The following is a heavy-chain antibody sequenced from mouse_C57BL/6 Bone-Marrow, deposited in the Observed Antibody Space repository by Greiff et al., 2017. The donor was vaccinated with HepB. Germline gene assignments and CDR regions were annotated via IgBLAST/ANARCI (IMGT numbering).Heavy chain of an antibody. CDR3: ARNAGTAFAY. Sequence: QVQLKQPGAELVMPGASVKLSCKASGYTFTSYWMHWVKQRPGQGLEWIGEIDPSDSYTNYNQKFKGKSTLTVDKSSSTAYMQLSSLTSEDSAVYYCARNAGTAFAYWGQGTLVTVSA. J-gene: IGHJ3*01. V-gene: IGHV1-69*01. CDR2: IDPSDSYT. CDR1: GYTFTSYW. D-gene: IGHD4-1*01.